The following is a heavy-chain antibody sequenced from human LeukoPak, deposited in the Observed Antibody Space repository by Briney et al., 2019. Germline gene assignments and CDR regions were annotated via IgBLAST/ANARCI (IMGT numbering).Heavy chain of an antibody. CDR1: GNRFTSYW. D-gene: IGHD3-3*01. Sequence: GESLKISCEGFGNRFTSYWIAWVRQPPGKGLEWMGIIHLGDAETRYSPNFQGRVTFSADKSTAPALLQWTSLKASDLAMYYCARLAYKDFWSRPHDGFEVWGQGTMVTVSS. CDR3: ARLAYKDFWSRPHDGFEV. CDR2: IHLGDAET. V-gene: IGHV5-51*01. J-gene: IGHJ3*01.